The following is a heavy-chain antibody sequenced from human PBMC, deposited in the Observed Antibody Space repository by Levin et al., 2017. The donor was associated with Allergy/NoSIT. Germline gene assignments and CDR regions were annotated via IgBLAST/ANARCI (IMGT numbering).Heavy chain of an antibody. V-gene: IGHV4-30-4*01. D-gene: IGHD3-22*01. CDR3: ARGDSSGYSNY. CDR1: GGSISSGDYY. CDR2: IYYSGST. Sequence: SETLSLTCTVSGGSISSGDYYWSWIRQPPGKGLEWIGYIYYSGSTYYNPSLKSRVTISVDTSKNQFSLKLSSVTAADTAVYYCARGDSSGYSNYWGQGTLVTVSS. J-gene: IGHJ4*02.